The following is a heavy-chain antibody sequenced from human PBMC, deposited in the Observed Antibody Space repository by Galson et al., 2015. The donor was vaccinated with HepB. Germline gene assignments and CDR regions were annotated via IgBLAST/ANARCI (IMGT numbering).Heavy chain of an antibody. CDR3: TSRDQYYGSRGSFDY. V-gene: IGHV3-73*01. CDR1: GFTFSGSA. CDR2: IRSKANSYAT. Sequence: SLRLSCAASGFTFSGSAMHWVRQASGKGLEWVGRIRSKANSYATAYAASVKGRFTISRDDSKNTAYLQMNSLKTEDTAVYYCTSRDQYYGSRGSFDYWGQGTLVTVSS. J-gene: IGHJ4*02. D-gene: IGHD3-22*01.